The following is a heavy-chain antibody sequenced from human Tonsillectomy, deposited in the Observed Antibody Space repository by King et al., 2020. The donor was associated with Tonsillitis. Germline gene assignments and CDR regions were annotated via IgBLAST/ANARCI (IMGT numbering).Heavy chain of an antibody. CDR3: ARAPIAVVPAASGNWFDP. CDR1: GGSIRSGRDY. J-gene: IGHJ5*02. Sequence: QLQESGPGLVKPSQTLSLTCNVSGGSIRSGRDYWSSIRQPAEKGLEWIGHIYSSGISNYNPSLKSRVTMSVDTSKNQFSMRLSSVTAADTAVYYCARAPIAVVPAASGNWFDPWGQGTLAT. CDR2: IYSSGIS. V-gene: IGHV4-61*02. D-gene: IGHD2-2*01.